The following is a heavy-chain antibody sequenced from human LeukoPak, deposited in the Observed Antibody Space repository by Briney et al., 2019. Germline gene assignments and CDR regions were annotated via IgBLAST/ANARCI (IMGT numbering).Heavy chain of an antibody. Sequence: PGGSLRLSCAAPRFTPSDYFMSWIRQAPAKGQAWVSYISSSGTTIYYADSVKGRFTISRDNAKNSLYLQMNSLRAEDTAVYYCARDHIYDSSGYYLPGAFDIWGRGTMVTVSS. V-gene: IGHV3-11*01. D-gene: IGHD3-22*01. CDR2: ISSSGTTI. CDR3: ARDHIYDSSGYYLPGAFDI. J-gene: IGHJ3*02. CDR1: RFTPSDYF.